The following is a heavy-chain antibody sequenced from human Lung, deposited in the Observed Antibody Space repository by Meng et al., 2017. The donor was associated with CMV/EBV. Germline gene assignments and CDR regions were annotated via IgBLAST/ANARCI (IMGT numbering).Heavy chain of an antibody. CDR1: GYTFSGYY. J-gene: IGHJ4*02. Sequence: ASVXVSCKASGYTFSGYYMNWVRQAPGQGLEWMGWISPSSGGTNYAQKFQGRVTMTRDTSISTAYMELSRLRSDDTAVYYCARGYCSSTSCYTWMDYWGQGTLVTVSS. CDR2: ISPSSGGT. V-gene: IGHV1-2*02. D-gene: IGHD2-2*02. CDR3: ARGYCSSTSCYTWMDY.